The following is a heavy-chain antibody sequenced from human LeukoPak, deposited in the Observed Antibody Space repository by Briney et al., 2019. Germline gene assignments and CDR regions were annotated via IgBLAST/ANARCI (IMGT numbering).Heavy chain of an antibody. Sequence: TLSLTCTVSGGSISSGTYYWSWIRQHPGKGLEWIGYIYYSGSTYYNPSLKSRVTISVDTSKSQFSLKLSSVTAADTAVYYCAREIRGYCSSSSCYTWFDPWGQGTLVTVSS. J-gene: IGHJ5*02. CDR2: IYYSGST. V-gene: IGHV4-31*03. CDR1: GGSISSGTYY. D-gene: IGHD2-2*02. CDR3: AREIRGYCSSSSCYTWFDP.